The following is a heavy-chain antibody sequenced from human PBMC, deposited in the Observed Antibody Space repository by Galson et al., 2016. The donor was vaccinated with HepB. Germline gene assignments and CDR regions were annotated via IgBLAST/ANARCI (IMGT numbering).Heavy chain of an antibody. CDR2: IDWDDET. D-gene: IGHD5-24*01. Sequence: PALVKPTQTLTLTCTFSGLSLSTNEVCVSWIRQPPGKALEWLARIDWDDETYYSTSLKTRLTISKDTSKNQVVLTMTNMDPADTGTYYCARSLPRPATRWLQLDPFDMWGQGTKVTVSS. CDR3: ARSLPRPATRWLQLDPFDM. V-gene: IGHV2-70*11. J-gene: IGHJ3*02. CDR1: GLSLSTNEVC.